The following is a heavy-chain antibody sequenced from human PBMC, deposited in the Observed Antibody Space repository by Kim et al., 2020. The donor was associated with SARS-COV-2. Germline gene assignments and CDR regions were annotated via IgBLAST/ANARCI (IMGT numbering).Heavy chain of an antibody. CDR3: ARDRGFGLDP. Sequence: SETLSLTCTVSGGSISSYYWSWIRQPPGKGLEWIGYIYYSGSTNYNPSLKSRVTISVDTSKNQFSLKLSSVTAADTAVYYCARDRGFGLDPWGQGTLVTVSS. J-gene: IGHJ5*02. CDR2: IYYSGST. D-gene: IGHD3-10*01. CDR1: GGSISSYY. V-gene: IGHV4-59*01.